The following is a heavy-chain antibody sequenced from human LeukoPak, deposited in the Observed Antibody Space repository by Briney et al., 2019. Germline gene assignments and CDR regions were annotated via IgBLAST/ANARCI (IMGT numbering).Heavy chain of an antibody. CDR1: GGSISSSSYY. CDR3: ARIRVGGYYSHAFDI. CDR2: IYYSGST. V-gene: IGHV4-39*01. Sequence: SETLYLTCTVSGGSISSSSYYWGWIRQPPGKGLEWIASIYYSGSTYYNPSLKSRVTISVDTSKNQFSLKLSSVTAADTAVYYCARIRVGGYYSHAFDIWGQGTMVTVSS. J-gene: IGHJ3*02. D-gene: IGHD3-22*01.